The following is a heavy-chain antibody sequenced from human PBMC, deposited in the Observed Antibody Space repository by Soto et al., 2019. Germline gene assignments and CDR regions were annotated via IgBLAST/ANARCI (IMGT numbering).Heavy chain of an antibody. J-gene: IGHJ4*02. V-gene: IGHV4-31*03. D-gene: IGHD6-19*01. CDR2: IYYSGST. Sequence: SETLSLTCTVSSAPVSSTTYTWGWIRQHPGKGLEWIGYIYYSGSTYYNPSLKSRVTISVDTSKNQFSLKLSSVTAADTAVYYCARDPQGQWLPDYWGQGTLVTVSS. CDR1: SAPVSSTTYT. CDR3: ARDPQGQWLPDY.